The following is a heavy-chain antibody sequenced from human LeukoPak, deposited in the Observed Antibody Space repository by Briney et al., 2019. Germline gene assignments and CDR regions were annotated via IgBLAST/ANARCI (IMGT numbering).Heavy chain of an antibody. CDR2: IYTSGST. J-gene: IGHJ3*02. Sequence: SSETLSLTCTVSGGSISSGSYYWSWIRQPAGKGLEWIGRIYTSGSTNYNPSLKSRVTISVDTSKNQFSLKLSSVTAADTAVYYCARLRIWNAFDIWGQGTMVTVSS. CDR1: GGSISSGSYY. CDR3: ARLRIWNAFDI. V-gene: IGHV4-61*02. D-gene: IGHD1-1*01.